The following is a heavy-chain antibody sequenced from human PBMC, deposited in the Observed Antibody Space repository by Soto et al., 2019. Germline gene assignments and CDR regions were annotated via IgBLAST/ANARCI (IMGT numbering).Heavy chain of an antibody. D-gene: IGHD2-15*01. Sequence: PGVSLRLSCAASGFTFDDYAMHWVRQAPGKGLEWVSGISWNSGSIGYADSVKGRFTISRDNAKNSLYLQMNSLRAEDTALYYCAEDIGGTRRPLYYYYGMDVWGQGTTVTVSS. CDR2: ISWNSGSI. CDR3: AEDIGGTRRPLYYYYGMDV. CDR1: GFTFDDYA. V-gene: IGHV3-9*01. J-gene: IGHJ6*02.